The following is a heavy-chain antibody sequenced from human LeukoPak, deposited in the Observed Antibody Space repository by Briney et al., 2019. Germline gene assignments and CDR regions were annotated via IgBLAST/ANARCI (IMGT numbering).Heavy chain of an antibody. D-gene: IGHD3-22*01. J-gene: IGHJ4*02. Sequence: SETLSLTCTVSAGSISGHSWNWIRQPPGKGLEWIGDIYYSGSTRYNPSLESRVTISLDTSKDQFSLSLTSVTAADTAVYYCAREPRWYYYDSASYYFDYWGQGTLVTVSS. CDR3: AREPRWYYYDSASYYFDY. CDR2: IYYSGST. V-gene: IGHV4-59*11. CDR1: AGSISGHS.